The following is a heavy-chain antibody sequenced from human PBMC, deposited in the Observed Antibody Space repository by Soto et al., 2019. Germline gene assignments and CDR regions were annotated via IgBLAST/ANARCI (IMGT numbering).Heavy chain of an antibody. CDR2: ISGSGGRS. J-gene: IGHJ4*02. CDR3: AKAYFVWSSEQPYYFDY. CDR1: GFTFSKYS. V-gene: IGHV3-23*01. Sequence: QVGGSLRLSCAASGFTFSKYSMTWVRQGPGKGLEWVSGISGSGGRSYYADSVKGRFTISRDNSKSTLYLQMNSLRAEDTAVYYCAKAYFVWSSEQPYYFDYWGQGTLVTVSS. D-gene: IGHD3-16*01.